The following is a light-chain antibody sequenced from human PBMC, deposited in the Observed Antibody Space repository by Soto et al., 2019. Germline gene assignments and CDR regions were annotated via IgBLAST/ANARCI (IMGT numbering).Light chain of an antibody. CDR1: QSVSSSY. CDR3: LQYGTFPRT. J-gene: IGKJ1*01. V-gene: IGKV3-20*01. Sequence: EIVLTQSPGTLSLSPGERATLSCRASQSVSSSYLAWYQQKPGQAPRLLICGASSRATGIPDRFSGSGSGTDFTLTISRLEPEDFAVYYCLQYGTFPRTFGQGTKVDIK. CDR2: GAS.